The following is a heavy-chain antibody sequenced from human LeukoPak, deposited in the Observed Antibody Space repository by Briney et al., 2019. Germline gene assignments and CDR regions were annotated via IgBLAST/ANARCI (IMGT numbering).Heavy chain of an antibody. CDR2: INNDGSSA. J-gene: IGHJ4*02. D-gene: IGHD3-9*01. Sequence: GGSLRLSCAASGFTFSSYWMHWVRQTPGKGLIYISRINNDGSSANYADSVRGRFTISRDNAENTLYLQMNSLRAEDTAVYYCARDMFDWLFEDLEIGVSFDSWGQGTLVTVSS. V-gene: IGHV3-74*01. CDR1: GFTFSSYW. CDR3: ARDMFDWLFEDLEIGVSFDS.